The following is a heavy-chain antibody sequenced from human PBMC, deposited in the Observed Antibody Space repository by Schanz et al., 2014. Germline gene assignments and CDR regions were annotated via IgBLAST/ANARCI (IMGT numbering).Heavy chain of an antibody. D-gene: IGHD2-2*01. V-gene: IGHV4-4*07. CDR2: FYSSGST. Sequence: QVQLQESGPGLVKPSETLSLTCSVSGGSISSYYWSWIRQPAGKGLEWIGRFYSSGSTKYNPSLHVGVPIKINTPKTHFALKVSVVTAADTAVYYCAREKVDIVVIPGARRNYYYSGMDVWGQGTTVTVSS. CDR3: AREKVDIVVIPGARRNYYYSGMDV. CDR1: GGSISSYY. J-gene: IGHJ6*02.